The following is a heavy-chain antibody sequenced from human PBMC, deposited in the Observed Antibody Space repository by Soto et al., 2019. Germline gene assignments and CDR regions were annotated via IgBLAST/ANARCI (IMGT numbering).Heavy chain of an antibody. CDR2: IIPIFGTA. CDR3: ARGSTQLWFRYYFDY. D-gene: IGHD5-18*01. CDR1: GGTFSSYA. Sequence: AVKVSCKASGGTFSSYAISWVRQAPGQGLEWMGGIIPIFGTANYAQKFQGRVTITADESTSTAYMELSSLRSEDTAVYYCARGSTQLWFRYYFDYWGQGTLVTVSS. V-gene: IGHV1-69*13. J-gene: IGHJ4*02.